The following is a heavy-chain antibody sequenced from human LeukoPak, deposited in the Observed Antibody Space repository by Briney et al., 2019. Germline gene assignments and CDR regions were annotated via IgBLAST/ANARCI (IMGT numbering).Heavy chain of an antibody. V-gene: IGHV3-30*04. D-gene: IGHD3-9*01. Sequence: PGRSLRLSCAASGFTFSSYAMHWVRQAPGKGLEWVAVISYDGSNKYYADSVKGRFTIYRDNSKNTLYLQMNSLKAEDTAVYYCARVRYFGWLCPFDDWGQGSLVTVSS. CDR1: GFTFSSYA. J-gene: IGHJ4*02. CDR2: ISYDGSNK. CDR3: ARVRYFGWLCPFDD.